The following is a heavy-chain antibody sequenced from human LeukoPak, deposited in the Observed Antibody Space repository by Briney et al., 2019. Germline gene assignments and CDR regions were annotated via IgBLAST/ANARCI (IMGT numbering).Heavy chain of an antibody. D-gene: IGHD1-26*01. CDR2: IKQDGSEI. Sequence: PGGSLRLSCAASGFTFSNYWMTWVRQAPGKGLEGVATIKQDGSEIYYVDSVRGRFTISRDNAKNSLYLQLNSLRADDTAVSYCASMWEGGYWGQGTLVTVSS. CDR3: ASMWEGGY. J-gene: IGHJ4*02. V-gene: IGHV3-7*01. CDR1: GFTFSNYW.